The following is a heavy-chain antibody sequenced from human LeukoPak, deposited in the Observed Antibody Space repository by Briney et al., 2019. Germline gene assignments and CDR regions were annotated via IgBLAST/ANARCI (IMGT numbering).Heavy chain of an antibody. CDR2: ISYDGSQK. D-gene: IGHD6-13*01. V-gene: IGHV3-30*04. CDR3: ATANSSSWHYFDD. CDR1: GFTFSDYT. Sequence: GGSLRLSCAASGFTFSDYTLHWVRQAPGKGLEWLAVISYDGSQKYYADSVTGRFTISRDNSKNTVNLQMNSLRVEDTAVFYCATANSSSWHYFDDWGQGTPVTVSS. J-gene: IGHJ4*02.